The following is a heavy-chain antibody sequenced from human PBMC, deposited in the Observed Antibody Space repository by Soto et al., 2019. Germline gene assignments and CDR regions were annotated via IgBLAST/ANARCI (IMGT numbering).Heavy chain of an antibody. CDR1: GGSISSSSYY. V-gene: IGHV4-39*01. J-gene: IGHJ4*02. CDR3: ERQPRMLTGYSGHFDY. Sequence: QLQLQESGPGLVKPSETLSLTCTVSGGSISSSSYYWGWIRQPPGKGLEWIGSIYYSGSTYYNPYLRNRVTISVDTSKHQFSLALSSVTAADMAVYFCERQPRMLTGYSGHFDYWGQATLVTGSS. D-gene: IGHD3-9*01. CDR2: IYYSGST.